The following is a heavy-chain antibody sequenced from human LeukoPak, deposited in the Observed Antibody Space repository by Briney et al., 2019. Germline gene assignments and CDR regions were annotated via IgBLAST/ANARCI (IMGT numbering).Heavy chain of an antibody. D-gene: IGHD2-2*02. CDR3: ARHYFIVVVPAAIDYYGMDV. CDR1: GYTFTSYD. J-gene: IGHJ6*02. V-gene: IGHV1-8*01. Sequence: ASVKVSCKASGYTFTSYDINWVRQATGQGLEWMGWMNPNSGNTGYAQKFQGRVTMTRNTSISTAYMELSSLRSEDTAVYYCARHYFIVVVPAAIDYYGMDVWGQGTTVTVSS. CDR2: MNPNSGNT.